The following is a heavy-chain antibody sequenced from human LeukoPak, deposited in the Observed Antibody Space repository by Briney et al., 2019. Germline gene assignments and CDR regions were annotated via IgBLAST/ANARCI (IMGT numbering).Heavy chain of an antibody. V-gene: IGHV4-38-2*01. Sequence: SETLSLTCAASGYSIISDYYWGWFRLPPGKGLEWVGSINHSGSTYYNLSLKSRVTISVDTSKNQFSLSVSSVTAADTAVYYCARNLGYSTLDYWGQGLLVTVSS. CDR1: GYSIISDYY. CDR3: ARNLGYSTLDY. D-gene: IGHD6-13*01. CDR2: INHSGST. J-gene: IGHJ4*02.